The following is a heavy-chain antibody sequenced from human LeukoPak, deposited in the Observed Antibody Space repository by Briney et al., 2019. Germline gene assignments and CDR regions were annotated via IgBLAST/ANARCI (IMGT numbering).Heavy chain of an antibody. V-gene: IGHV3-33*01. CDR3: ATILYGSGSYYPDY. D-gene: IGHD3-10*01. CDR1: GFTFRNFG. CDR2: IWYDGSKK. Sequence: GRSLRLSCAASGFTFRNFGMHWVRQAPGKGREWVAVIWYDGSKKYYADSVKGRFTISRDNSKNTLYLQMNSLRAEDAAVYYCATILYGSGSYYPDYWGQGTLVTVSS. J-gene: IGHJ4*02.